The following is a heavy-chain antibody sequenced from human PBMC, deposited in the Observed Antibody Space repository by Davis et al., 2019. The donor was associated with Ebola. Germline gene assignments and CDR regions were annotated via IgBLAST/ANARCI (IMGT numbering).Heavy chain of an antibody. CDR2: ISAYTGNL. CDR1: GYIFTSYI. D-gene: IGHD1-26*01. V-gene: IGHV1-18*04. J-gene: IGHJ4*02. Sequence: AASVKVSCKASGYIFTSYIITWVRQAPGQGFEWMGWISAYTGNLNCAQKFQGRVTMTRDTSTSTAYMELRSLRSDDTAVYYCARGELPFDYWGQGTLVTVSS. CDR3: ARGELPFDY.